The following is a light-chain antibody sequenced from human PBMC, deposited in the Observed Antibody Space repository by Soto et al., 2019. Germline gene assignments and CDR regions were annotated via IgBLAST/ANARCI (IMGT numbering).Light chain of an antibody. Sequence: DIQLTQSPSFLSASVGDRVTITCRATQGISTYLAWYQQNPGKAPKILIYTASTLQSGVPSRFSGSGSGTEFTLTISSLRPEDFATYYCQQLKSYPLTFGGGTKVEIK. CDR1: QGISTY. J-gene: IGKJ4*01. CDR3: QQLKSYPLT. V-gene: IGKV1-9*01. CDR2: TAS.